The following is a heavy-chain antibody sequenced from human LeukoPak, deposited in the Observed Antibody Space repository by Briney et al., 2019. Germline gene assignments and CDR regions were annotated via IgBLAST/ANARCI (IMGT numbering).Heavy chain of an antibody. J-gene: IGHJ4*02. V-gene: IGHV3-73*01. CDR3: TKRIVGASGFDF. CDR1: GFTFSGST. D-gene: IGHD1-26*01. Sequence: GGSLRLSCAASGFTFSGSTMHWVRRASGKGLEWVGRIRNRANNYAAAYAASVKGRFTVSRDDSKNTVYLQMDSLKSDDTALYYCTKRIVGASGFDFWGQGTLVTVSS. CDR2: IRNRANNYAA.